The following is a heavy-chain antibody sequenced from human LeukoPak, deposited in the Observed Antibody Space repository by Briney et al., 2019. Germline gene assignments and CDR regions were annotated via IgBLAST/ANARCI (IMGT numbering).Heavy chain of an antibody. CDR2: INPNSGAT. D-gene: IGHD3-10*01. V-gene: IGHV1-2*04. Sequence: ASVKVSCKASGYTFTGYYMHWVRQAPGQGLEWMGWINPNSGATNYAQKFQGWVTMTRDTSISTAYMELSRLRSDDTAVYYCAVAYGSGSYYYSAFDIWGQGTMVTVSS. J-gene: IGHJ3*02. CDR3: AVAYGSGSYYYSAFDI. CDR1: GYTFTGYY.